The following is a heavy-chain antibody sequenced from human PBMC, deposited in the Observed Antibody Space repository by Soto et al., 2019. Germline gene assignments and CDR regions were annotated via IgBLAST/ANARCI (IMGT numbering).Heavy chain of an antibody. CDR1: GGSFDITSSY. Sequence: LQLQESGPGLVKPSETLSLTCTVSGGSFDITSSYWAWVRQPPGKGLEWIAYIYYSGSTYYTPSLKSPITTSVDPSTNQPSLRLSSVTAADTAVYYCATIPIVGTKPYYFNSWGQGTLVTVSS. J-gene: IGHJ4*02. CDR2: IYYSGST. D-gene: IGHD1-1*01. CDR3: ATIPIVGTKPYYFNS. V-gene: IGHV4-39*01.